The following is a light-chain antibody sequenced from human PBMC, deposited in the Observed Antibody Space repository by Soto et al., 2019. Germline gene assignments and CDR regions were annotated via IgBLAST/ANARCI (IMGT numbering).Light chain of an antibody. CDR1: QSVSSY. V-gene: IGKV3-11*01. CDR3: QQRSNWPPFT. Sequence: EVMMTQFPDTVSVTPGETVTLSCVASQSVSSYLSWYQQKPGQAPRLLIYDASNRATDIPARFSGSGSGTDFTLTISSLEPEDFAVYYCQQRSNWPPFTFGQGTRLEIK. CDR2: DAS. J-gene: IGKJ5*01.